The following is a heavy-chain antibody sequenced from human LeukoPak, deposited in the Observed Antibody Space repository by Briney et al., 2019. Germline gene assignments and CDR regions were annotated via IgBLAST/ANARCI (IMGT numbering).Heavy chain of an antibody. D-gene: IGHD6-13*01. CDR1: GGSISSSSYY. J-gene: IGHJ4*02. CDR2: IYYSGST. V-gene: IGHV4-39*01. CDR3: ASPLEYSSTFDY. Sequence: SETLSLTCTVSGGSISSSSYYWGWIRQPPGKGLEWIGSIYYSGSTYYNPSLKSRVTISVDTSKNQFSLKLSSVTAADTAVYYCASPLEYSSTFDYWGQGTLVTVSS.